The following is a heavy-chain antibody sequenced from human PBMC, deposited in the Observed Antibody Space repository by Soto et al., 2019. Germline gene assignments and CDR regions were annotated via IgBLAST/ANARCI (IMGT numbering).Heavy chain of an antibody. J-gene: IGHJ2*01. Sequence: QLQLQESGSGLVKPSQTLSLTCAVSGGYISSGGYSWSWSRQPPGKGLEWIGYIYHSGSIYYNSSHKSRVTISVYRSKNQFSLKLSSLTAADTAVYYCARDPGLWGRGTLVTVSS. CDR2: IYHSGSI. CDR3: ARDPGL. V-gene: IGHV4-30-2*01. CDR1: GGYISSGGYS.